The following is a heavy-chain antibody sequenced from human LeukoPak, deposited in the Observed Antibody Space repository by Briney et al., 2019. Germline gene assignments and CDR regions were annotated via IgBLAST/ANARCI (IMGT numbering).Heavy chain of an antibody. D-gene: IGHD3-10*01. V-gene: IGHV1-8*03. CDR2: MNPNSGNT. CDR3: ARGPTTPLRVRGVIMTRTRFDP. J-gene: IGHJ5*02. Sequence: ASVKVSCKASGYTFTSYDINWVRQATGQGLEWMGWMNPNSGNTGYAQKFQGRVTITRNTSISTAYMELSSLRSEDTAVYYCARGPTTPLRVRGVIMTRTRFDPWGQGTLVTVSS. CDR1: GYTFTSYD.